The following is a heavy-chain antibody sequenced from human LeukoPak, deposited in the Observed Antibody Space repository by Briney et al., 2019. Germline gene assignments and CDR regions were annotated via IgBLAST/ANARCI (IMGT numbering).Heavy chain of an antibody. V-gene: IGHV4-34*01. D-gene: IGHD3-10*01. J-gene: IGHJ5*02. CDR3: ARQRGYYGSGRLSFPRAWFDP. CDR1: GGSFGTFY. Sequence: PSETLSLTCAVYGGSFGTFYWTRIRQPPGKGLEWIGEINHSGSTNYNPSLKSRVTISVDTSKNQFSLKLSSVTAADTAVYYRARQRGYYGSGRLSFPRAWFDPWGQGTLVTVSS. CDR2: INHSGST.